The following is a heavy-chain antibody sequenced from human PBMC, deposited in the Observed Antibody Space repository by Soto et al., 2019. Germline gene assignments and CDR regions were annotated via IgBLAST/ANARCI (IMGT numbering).Heavy chain of an antibody. V-gene: IGHV3-30*18. CDR2: ISYDGSNK. Sequence: QVQLVESGGGVVQPGRSLRLSCAASGFTFSSYGMHWVRQAPGKGLEWVSVISYDGSNKYYADSVKGRFTISRDNSKNTRYLQMNSLRAEYTAVYYCAKVKKYCSGGGCFYFDYWGQGTLVTVSS. J-gene: IGHJ4*02. CDR3: AKVKKYCSGGGCFYFDY. CDR1: GFTFSSYG. D-gene: IGHD2-15*01.